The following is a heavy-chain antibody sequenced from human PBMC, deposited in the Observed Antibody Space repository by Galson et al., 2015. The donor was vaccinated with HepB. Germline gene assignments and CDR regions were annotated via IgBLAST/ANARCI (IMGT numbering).Heavy chain of an antibody. CDR3: ARRISLVRGIITKPDYYYGMDV. CDR2: VNQDGSSK. J-gene: IGHJ6*02. V-gene: IGHV3-7*03. CDR1: GFTFSSYW. D-gene: IGHD3-10*01. Sequence: LRLSCAASGFTFSSYWMNWVRQAPGKGLEWVAHVNQDGSSKYYVDSVKGRFTISRDNAKDSVYLQLDSLRAEDTAVYYCARRISLVRGIITKPDYYYGMDVWDQGTTVTVAS.